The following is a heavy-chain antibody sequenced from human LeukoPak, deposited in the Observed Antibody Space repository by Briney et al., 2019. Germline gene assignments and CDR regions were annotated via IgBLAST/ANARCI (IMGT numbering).Heavy chain of an antibody. Sequence: GGSLRLSCAASGFTFSSHAMSWVRQAPGKGLEWVSAISGSGGSTYYADSVKGRFTISRDNSKNTLYLQMNSLRAEDTAVYYCANTKDYYDSSGYSNWFDPWGQGTLVTVSS. CDR1: GFTFSSHA. J-gene: IGHJ5*02. CDR3: ANTKDYYDSSGYSNWFDP. CDR2: ISGSGGST. D-gene: IGHD3-22*01. V-gene: IGHV3-23*01.